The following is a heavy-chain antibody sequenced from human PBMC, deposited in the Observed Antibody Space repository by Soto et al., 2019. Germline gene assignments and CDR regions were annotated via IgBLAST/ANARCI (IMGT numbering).Heavy chain of an antibody. J-gene: IGHJ5*02. CDR2: IKSKTDVGTT. V-gene: IGHV3-15*01. Sequence: WGSRRLSCAASGFTFSNAWMSWVRQAPGKGLEWVGRIKSKTDVGTTDYAAPVKGRFTISRDDSKNTLYLQMNSLKTGDTAVYYCTTDPPPGGCGPNWFDRWGQGTLVTVSS. CDR3: TTDPPPGGCGPNWFDR. D-gene: IGHD2-15*01. CDR1: GFTFSNAW.